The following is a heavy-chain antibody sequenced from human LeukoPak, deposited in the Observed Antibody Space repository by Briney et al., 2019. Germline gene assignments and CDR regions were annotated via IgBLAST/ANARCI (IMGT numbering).Heavy chain of an antibody. Sequence: GSLRLSCAASGFTFSGYSMTWVRQAPGKGLEWVSYISIGSSTISYADSVKGRFTISRDNAKNSLYLQMNSLRAEDTAVYYCARETQYYFDSWGQGTLVTVSS. J-gene: IGHJ4*02. CDR3: ARETQYYFDS. V-gene: IGHV3-48*04. CDR2: ISIGSSTI. CDR1: GFTFSGYS.